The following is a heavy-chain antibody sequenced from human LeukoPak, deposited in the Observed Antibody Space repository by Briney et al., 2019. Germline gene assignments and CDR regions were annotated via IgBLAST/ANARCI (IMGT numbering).Heavy chain of an antibody. D-gene: IGHD7-27*01. CDR3: AKLTGDEDARARLDP. CDR2: MNPNSGNT. CDR1: GYTFTSYD. Sequence: EASVKVSCKASGYTFTSYDINWVRQATGQGLEWMGWMNPNSGNTGYAQKFQGRVTMTRDTSISTAYMELSRLRSDDTAVYYCAKLTGDEDARARLDPWGQGTLVTVSS. J-gene: IGHJ5*02. V-gene: IGHV1-8*01.